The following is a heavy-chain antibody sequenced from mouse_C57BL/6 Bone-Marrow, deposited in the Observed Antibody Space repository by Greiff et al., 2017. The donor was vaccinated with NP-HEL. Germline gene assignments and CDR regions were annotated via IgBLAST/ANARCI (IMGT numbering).Heavy chain of an antibody. Sequence: DVQLVESGGGLVKPGGSLKLSCAASGFTFSDYGMHWVRQAPEKGLEWVAYISSGSSTIYYADTVKGRFTISRDNAKNTLFLQMTSLRSEDTAMYYCARNTVVYFDYWGQGTTLTVSS. CDR2: ISSGSSTI. D-gene: IGHD1-1*01. CDR1: GFTFSDYG. V-gene: IGHV5-17*01. J-gene: IGHJ2*01. CDR3: ARNTVVYFDY.